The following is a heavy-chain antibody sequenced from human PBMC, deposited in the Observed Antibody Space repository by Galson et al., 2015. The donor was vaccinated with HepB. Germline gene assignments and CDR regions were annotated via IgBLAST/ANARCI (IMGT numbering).Heavy chain of an antibody. CDR1: GFTFSSYW. V-gene: IGHV3-7*03. CDR3: ARDYDPAARPLSYFDL. Sequence: SLRLSCAASGFTFSSYWMNWVRQAPGKGLEWVANIKQDGTEKYYVDSVKGRITISGDNAKNLLYVQMNSLRAEDTAVYYCARDYDPAARPLSYFDLWGRGTLVTVSS. J-gene: IGHJ2*01. D-gene: IGHD3-3*01. CDR2: IKQDGTEK.